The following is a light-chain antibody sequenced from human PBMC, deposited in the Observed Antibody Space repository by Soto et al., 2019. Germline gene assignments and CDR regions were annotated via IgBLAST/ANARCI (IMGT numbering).Light chain of an antibody. V-gene: IGLV1-40*01. Sequence: SVVTQPPPVSGAPRPRGPISFPGSRPKNGATYDLQWYQQLPGTAPKLLIYGNSNRPSGVPDRFSGSKSGTSASLAITGLQADDEADYYCQSYDSSLSAHYVFGTGTKVTVL. CDR3: QSYDSSLSAHYV. CDR2: GNS. CDR1: RPKNGATYD. J-gene: IGLJ1*01.